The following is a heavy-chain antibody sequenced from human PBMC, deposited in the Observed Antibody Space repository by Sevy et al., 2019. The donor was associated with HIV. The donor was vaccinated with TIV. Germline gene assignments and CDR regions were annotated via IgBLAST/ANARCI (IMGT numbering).Heavy chain of an antibody. CDR2: ISAYNGNT. V-gene: IGHV1-18*01. J-gene: IGHJ6*02. CDR3: ARDGNGEHRYKVSYYYGMDV. CDR1: GYTFTSYG. Sequence: ASVKVSCKASGYTFTSYGISWVRQAPGQGLEWMGWISAYNGNTNYAQKLQGRVTMTTDTSTSTAYMELRSLRSDDTAVYYCARDGNGEHRYKVSYYYGMDVWGQGTTVTVSS. D-gene: IGHD1-1*01.